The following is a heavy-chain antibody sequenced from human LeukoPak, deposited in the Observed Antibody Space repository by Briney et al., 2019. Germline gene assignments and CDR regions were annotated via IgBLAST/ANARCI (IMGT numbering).Heavy chain of an antibody. CDR1: GYTLTELS. CDR2: INPNSGGT. Sequence: AASVKVSCKVSGYTLTELSMHWVRQAPGQGLEWMGWINPNSGGTNYAQKFQGRVTMTRATSISTAYMELSRLRSDDTAVYYCARDYGAAYSSSWNAFDIWGQGTMVTVSS. V-gene: IGHV1-2*02. D-gene: IGHD6-13*01. J-gene: IGHJ3*02. CDR3: ARDYGAAYSSSWNAFDI.